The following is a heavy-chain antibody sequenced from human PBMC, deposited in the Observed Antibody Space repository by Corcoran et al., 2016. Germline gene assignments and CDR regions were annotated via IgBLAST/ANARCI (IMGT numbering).Heavy chain of an antibody. CDR2: MNPNSGNT. J-gene: IGHJ6*02. D-gene: IGHD3-3*01. CDR1: GYTFTSYD. CDR3: ARDGVSYEFWSGYRNYYYGMDV. V-gene: IGHV1-8*01. Sequence: QVQLVQSGAEVKKPGASVKVSCKASGYTFTSYDINWVRQATGQGLEWMGWMNPNSGNTGYARKFQGRVTMTRNTSISTAYMELSSLRSEDTAVYSCARDGVSYEFWSGYRNYYYGMDVWGQGTTVTVSS.